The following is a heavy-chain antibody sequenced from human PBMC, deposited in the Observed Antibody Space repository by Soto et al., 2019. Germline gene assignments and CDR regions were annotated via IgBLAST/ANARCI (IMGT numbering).Heavy chain of an antibody. Sequence: SETLSLTCTVSGGSISSYYLSWIRQPPGKGLEWIGYIYYSGSTNYNPSLKSRVTISVDTSKNQFSLKLSSVTAADTAVYYCARAGLFLGAFDIWGQGTMVTVSS. CDR3: ARAGLFLGAFDI. D-gene: IGHD3-16*01. CDR2: IYYSGST. CDR1: GGSISSYY. J-gene: IGHJ3*02. V-gene: IGHV4-59*01.